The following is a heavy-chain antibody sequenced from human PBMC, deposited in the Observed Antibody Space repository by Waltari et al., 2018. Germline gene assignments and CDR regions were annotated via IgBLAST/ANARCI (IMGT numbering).Heavy chain of an antibody. CDR3: AKVESGHLWFFDC. CDR1: GYSISSGYY. CDR2: IYHSGST. J-gene: IGHJ4*02. Sequence: QVQLQESGPGLVKPSETLSLTCAVSGYSISSGYYWGWIRQPPGKGLEWIGSIYHSGSTYYKPSLKSRVTISVDTSKNQFSLKLSSVTAADTAVYYWAKVESGHLWFFDCWGQGTLVTVSS. D-gene: IGHD5-18*01. V-gene: IGHV4-38-2*01.